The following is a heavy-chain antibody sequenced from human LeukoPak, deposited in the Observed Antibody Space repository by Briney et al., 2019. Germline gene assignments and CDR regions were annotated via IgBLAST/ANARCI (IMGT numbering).Heavy chain of an antibody. J-gene: IGHJ5*02. V-gene: IGHV3-30*02. CDR3: AAVVRGVIRNWFDP. D-gene: IGHD3-10*01. CDR1: GFTFSSYG. Sequence: PGGSLRLSCAASGFTFSSYGMHWVRQAPGKGLEWVAFIRYDGSNKYYADSVKGRFTISRDNSKNTLYLQMNSLRAEDTAVYCCAAVVRGVIRNWFDPWGQGTLVTVSS. CDR2: IRYDGSNK.